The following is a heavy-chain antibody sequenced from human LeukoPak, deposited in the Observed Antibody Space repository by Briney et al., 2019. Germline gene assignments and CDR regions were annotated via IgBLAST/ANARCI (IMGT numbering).Heavy chain of an antibody. CDR2: INHSGST. CDR3: ARRIAAAGTNYFDY. CDR1: GGSFSGYY. D-gene: IGHD6-13*01. J-gene: IGHJ4*02. Sequence: SETLSLTCAVYGGSFSGYYWSWIRQPPGKGLEWIGEINHSGSTNYNPSLKSRVTISVDTSENQFSLKLSSVTAADTAVYYCARRIAAAGTNYFDYWGQGTLVTVSS. V-gene: IGHV4-34*01.